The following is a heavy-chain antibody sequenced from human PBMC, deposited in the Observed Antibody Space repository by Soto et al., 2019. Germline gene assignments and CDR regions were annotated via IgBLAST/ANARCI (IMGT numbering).Heavy chain of an antibody. CDR2: ISSSGGSI. CDR1: GFTFSSYN. Sequence: GGSLRLSCAASGFTFSSYNMNWVRQAPGKGLEWISSISSSGGSIYYADSVKGRFTISRDNAKNSLYLQMNSLRAEDTAVYYCTTDLTGSYHFDYWAQGTLVTVSS. D-gene: IGHD3-9*01. J-gene: IGHJ4*02. V-gene: IGHV3-21*01. CDR3: TTDLTGSYHFDY.